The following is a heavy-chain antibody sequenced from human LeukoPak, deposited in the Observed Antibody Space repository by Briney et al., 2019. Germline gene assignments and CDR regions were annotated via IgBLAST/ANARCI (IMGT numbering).Heavy chain of an antibody. CDR3: ARIAAADTIYXNWFDP. CDR2: INPNSGGT. V-gene: IGHV1-2*02. J-gene: IGHJ5*02. D-gene: IGHD6-13*01. Sequence: ASVKVSCKASGYTFTGYYIHWVRQAPGQGLECMGWINPNSGGTNYAQKFQGRVTMTRDTSISTDYMELSRLRYDDTAVYYCARIAAADTIYXNWFDPWGQGXLVTVSS. CDR1: GYTFTGYY.